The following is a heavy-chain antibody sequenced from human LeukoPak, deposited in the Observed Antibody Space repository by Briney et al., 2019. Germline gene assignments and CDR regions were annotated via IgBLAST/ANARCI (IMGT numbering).Heavy chain of an antibody. J-gene: IGHJ4*02. D-gene: IGHD6-13*01. CDR2: IYPGDSDT. Sequence: GESLKISCKGSGYSFASYWIGWVRQMPGKGLEGMGSIYPGDSDTRYSPSFQGQVTISADKSISTAYLQWSTLKASDTAMYYCARHRTQYSSPFDYWGQGTLVTVSS. CDR1: GYSFASYW. CDR3: ARHRTQYSSPFDY. V-gene: IGHV5-51*01.